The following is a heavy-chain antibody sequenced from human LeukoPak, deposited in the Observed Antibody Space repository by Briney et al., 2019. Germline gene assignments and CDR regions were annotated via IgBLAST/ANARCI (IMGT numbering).Heavy chain of an antibody. D-gene: IGHD1-7*01. J-gene: IGHJ4*02. CDR1: GFTFSSYG. CDR2: ISYDGSNK. Sequence: PGGSLRLSCAASGFTFSSYGMHWVRRAPGKGLEWVAVISYDGSNKYYADSVKGRFTISRDNSKNTLYLQMNSLRAEDTAVYFCARGTITIDNWGQGTLVTVSS. CDR3: ARGTITIDN. V-gene: IGHV3-30*03.